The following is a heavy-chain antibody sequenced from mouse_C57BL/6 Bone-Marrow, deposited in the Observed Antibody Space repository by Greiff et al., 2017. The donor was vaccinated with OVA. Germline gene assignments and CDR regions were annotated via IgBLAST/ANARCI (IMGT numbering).Heavy chain of an antibody. CDR2: INPSSGYT. J-gene: IGHJ4*01. Sequence: QVQLQQSGAELARPGASVKMSCKASGYTFTSYTMHWVKQRPGQGLEWIGYINPSSGYTKYNQKFKDKATLTADKSSSTAYMQLSSLTSEDSAVYYCARSLFYYYVPYAMDYWGQGTSVTVSS. V-gene: IGHV1-4*01. CDR1: GYTFTSYT. D-gene: IGHD1-1*01. CDR3: ARSLFYYYVPYAMDY.